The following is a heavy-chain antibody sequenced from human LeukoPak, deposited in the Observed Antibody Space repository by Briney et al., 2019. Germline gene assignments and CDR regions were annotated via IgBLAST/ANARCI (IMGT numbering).Heavy chain of an antibody. CDR2: INPSGGST. D-gene: IGHD1-1*01. Sequence: GASVKVSCKASGYTFTSYYMHWVRQAPGQGLEWMGIINPSGGSTSYAQKFQGRVTMTRDTSTSTVYMELSSLRAEDTAVYYCARVPSGTLNLDPYFDYWGQGTLVTVSS. CDR3: ARVPSGTLNLDPYFDY. J-gene: IGHJ4*02. V-gene: IGHV1-46*01. CDR1: GYTFTSYY.